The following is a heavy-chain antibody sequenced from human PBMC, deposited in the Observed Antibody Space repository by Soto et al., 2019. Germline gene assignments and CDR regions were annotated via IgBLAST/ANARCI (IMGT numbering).Heavy chain of an antibody. CDR2: VSPYNGRT. Sequence: GASVKVSCKASGYSFTSYGIGWVRQVPGQGPEWMGWVSPYNGRTNYAQSVKGRVVMTTDISTNTVYLELRSLRAEDTALYYCAKDAYAAAPYGMDVWGQGTTVTVS. J-gene: IGHJ6*02. CDR1: GYSFTSYG. V-gene: IGHV1-18*01. D-gene: IGHD4-17*01. CDR3: AKDAYAAAPYGMDV.